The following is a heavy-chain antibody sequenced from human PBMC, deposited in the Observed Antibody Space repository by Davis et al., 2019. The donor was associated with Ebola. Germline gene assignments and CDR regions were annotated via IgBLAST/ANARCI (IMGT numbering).Heavy chain of an antibody. CDR2: IYGGDT. CDR3: AREPTGNYYYFYGMDV. CDR1: GFTFSSYW. Sequence: GGSLRLSCAASGFTFSSYWMSWVRQAPGKGLEWVSGIYGGDTHYADSVKGRFTISRDNSKNTLHLQMNSLRVEDTAVYFCAREPTGNYYYFYGMDVWGKGTTVSVSS. V-gene: IGHV3-53*01. J-gene: IGHJ6*04. D-gene: IGHD4-11*01.